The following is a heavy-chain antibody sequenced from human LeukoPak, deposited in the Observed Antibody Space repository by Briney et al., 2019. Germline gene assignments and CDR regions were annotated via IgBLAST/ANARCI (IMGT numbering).Heavy chain of an antibody. CDR3: AKVLDYEFDY. D-gene: IGHD4-17*01. Sequence: GGSLRLSCGASGFTFSNAWMTWVRQAPGKGLEWVGRIKSKTDGGTTDYAAPVKGRFTISRDDSKNTVYLQMNSLKTEDTAVYYCAKVLDYEFDYWGQGALVTVSS. J-gene: IGHJ4*02. CDR2: IKSKTDGGTT. CDR1: GFTFSNAW. V-gene: IGHV3-15*01.